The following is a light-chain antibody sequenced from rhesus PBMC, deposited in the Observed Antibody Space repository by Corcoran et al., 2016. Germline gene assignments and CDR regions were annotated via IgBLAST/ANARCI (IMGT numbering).Light chain of an antibody. J-gene: IGKJ1*01. Sequence: EIVMMQSPATLSLSPGETATLSCRASQSVGTYLAWYHQKPGQAPKLLVHSAYFRAAGIPDRFSGRGSGNDFILTISSLEPEDVGVYHCQQYNDLIPTFGQGTKVEIK. V-gene: IGKV3-40*03. CDR3: QQYNDLIPT. CDR1: QSVGTY. CDR2: SAY.